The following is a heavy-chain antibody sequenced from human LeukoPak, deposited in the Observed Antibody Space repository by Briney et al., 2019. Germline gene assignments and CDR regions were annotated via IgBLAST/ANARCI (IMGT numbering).Heavy chain of an antibody. D-gene: IGHD5-18*01. CDR3: ARDLGLDTTMIFFDF. J-gene: IGHJ4*02. CDR2: ISAYNGNT. V-gene: IGHV1-18*01. CDR1: GYTFTSYG. Sequence: ASVKVSCKASGYTFTSYGISWVRQAPGQGLEWMGWISAYNGNTNYAQKLQGRVTMTTDTSTNTAYMELRGLTSDDTAVYYCARDLGLDTTMIFFDFWGQGTLVTVSS.